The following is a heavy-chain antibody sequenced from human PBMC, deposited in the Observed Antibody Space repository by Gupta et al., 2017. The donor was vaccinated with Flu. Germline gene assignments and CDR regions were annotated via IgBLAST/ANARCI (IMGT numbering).Heavy chain of an antibody. D-gene: IGHD1-26*01. V-gene: IGHV4-39*01. J-gene: IGHJ4*02. CDR3: ARREPWGDPSIDF. Sequence: IRQSPGTGLEWIGHVYYSGRTYYNPSLRSRVTISIDTSKNQFSLNLTSVTAADTAVYFCARREPWGDPSIDFWGQGTLVTVSS. CDR2: VYYSGRT.